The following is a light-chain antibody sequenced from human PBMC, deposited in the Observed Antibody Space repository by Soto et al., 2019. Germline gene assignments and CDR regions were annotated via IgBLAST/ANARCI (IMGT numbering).Light chain of an antibody. CDR1: QSISSY. J-gene: IGKJ2*01. Sequence: DIQMTQSPSSLSASVGDRVTITCRASQSISSYLNWYQQKPGKAPKLLIYAASSLQSGVPSRFSGSGSGTDFTLTISRLEPEVFANYYCQQSYRTLYTFGQGTKVEIK. CDR2: AAS. V-gene: IGKV1-39*01. CDR3: QQSYRTLYT.